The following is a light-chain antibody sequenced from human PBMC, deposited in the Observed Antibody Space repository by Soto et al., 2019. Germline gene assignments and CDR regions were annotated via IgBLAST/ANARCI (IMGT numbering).Light chain of an antibody. CDR2: GAS. CDR1: QSVSSNN. V-gene: IGKV3-20*01. CDR3: MQALQTPHT. J-gene: IGKJ2*01. Sequence: EIVLTQSPGTLSLSPGERATLSCRASQSVSSNNLAWYQQRPGQAPRVVIYGASTRATGIPERFSGSGSGTDFTLKISRVEAEDVGVYYCMQALQTPHTFGQGTKLEIK.